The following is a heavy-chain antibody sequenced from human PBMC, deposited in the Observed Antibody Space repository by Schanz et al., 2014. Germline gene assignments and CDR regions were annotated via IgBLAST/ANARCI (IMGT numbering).Heavy chain of an antibody. Sequence: QVQLVESGGGVVQPGRSLRLSCAASGFTFSTYAMHWVRQAPGKGLEWVAYISNDGSSKYYADSVRGRFTISRDNSRNTVYLQMNNVGVDDTATYYCVKTDAGWRFDYWGQGTLVIVSS. CDR3: VKTDAGWRFDY. J-gene: IGHJ4*02. CDR1: GFTFSTYA. V-gene: IGHV3-30*07. D-gene: IGHD6-19*01. CDR2: ISNDGSSK.